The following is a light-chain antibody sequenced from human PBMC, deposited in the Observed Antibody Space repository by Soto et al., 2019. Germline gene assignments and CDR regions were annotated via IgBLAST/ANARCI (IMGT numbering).Light chain of an antibody. CDR2: AAS. CDR1: QDISSY. V-gene: IGKV1-9*01. J-gene: IGKJ1*01. CDR3: QQYNSHWT. Sequence: IQVTQSPSSLSASVGDRVTITCRASQDISSYLAWYQQKPGKAPTLLIYAASTLQSGVPSRFSGSGSGTEFTLTISSLRPDDFATYYCQQYNSHWTFGQGTKVEFK.